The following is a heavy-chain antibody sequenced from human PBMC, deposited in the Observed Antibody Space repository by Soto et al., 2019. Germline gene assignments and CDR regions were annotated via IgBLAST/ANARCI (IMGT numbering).Heavy chain of an antibody. CDR2: SIPILGIA. CDR1: GGTFSSYT. V-gene: IGHV1-69*02. Sequence: QVQLVQSGAEVKKPGSSVKVSCKASGGTFSSYTISWVRQAPGQGLEWMGRSIPILGIANYAQKFQGRVTITADKSTSTAYMELSSLRSEDTAVDYCGRAGYYGSGSYFDYWGQGTLVTVSS. J-gene: IGHJ4*02. D-gene: IGHD3-10*01. CDR3: GRAGYYGSGSYFDY.